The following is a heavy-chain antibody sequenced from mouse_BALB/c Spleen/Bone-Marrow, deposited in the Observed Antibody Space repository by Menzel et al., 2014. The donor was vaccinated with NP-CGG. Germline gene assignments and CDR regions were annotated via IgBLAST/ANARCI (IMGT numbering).Heavy chain of an antibody. Sequence: VQLKDSGAELVKPGASVKLSCTASGFNIKDAYMHWMKQRPEQGLEWIGRIAPGNGNTQYDQKFQGKATITADTSSNTASRLLISLTAEDTAVYYCVRSPGEVNYWGQGTLVTVSS. D-gene: IGHD2-12*01. V-gene: IGHV14-3*02. CDR2: IAPGNGNT. CDR1: GFNIKDAY. J-gene: IGHJ3*01. CDR3: VRSPGEVNY.